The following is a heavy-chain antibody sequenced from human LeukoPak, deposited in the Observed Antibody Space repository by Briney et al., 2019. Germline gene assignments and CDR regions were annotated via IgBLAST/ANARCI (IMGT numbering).Heavy chain of an antibody. Sequence: LETLSLTCTVSGGSISSSSYYWGWIRQPPGKGLEWIGSIYHSGSTYYNPSLKSRVTISVDTSKNQFSLKLSSVTAADTAVYYCARRSGGSSGGFDYWGQGTLVTVSS. CDR2: IYHSGST. CDR3: ARRSGGSSGGFDY. J-gene: IGHJ4*02. V-gene: IGHV4-39*07. D-gene: IGHD6-25*01. CDR1: GGSISSSSYY.